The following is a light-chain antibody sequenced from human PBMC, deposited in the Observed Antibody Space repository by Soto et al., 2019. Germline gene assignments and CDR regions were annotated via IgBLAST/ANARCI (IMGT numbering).Light chain of an antibody. Sequence: EIVLTQSLATLSLSPGERATLSCRASQSVSSYLAWYQHKPGQAPRLLIYDASNRATGIPARFSGSGSGTDFTLTISSLEPEDFAVYYCQQRSNWPPTWTFGQGTKVEIK. V-gene: IGKV3-11*01. CDR1: QSVSSY. CDR3: QQRSNWPPTWT. J-gene: IGKJ1*01. CDR2: DAS.